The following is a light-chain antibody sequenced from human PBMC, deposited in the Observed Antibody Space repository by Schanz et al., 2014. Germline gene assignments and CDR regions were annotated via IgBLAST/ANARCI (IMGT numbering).Light chain of an antibody. CDR2: GAS. CDR1: QSVGGNY. J-gene: IGKJ1*01. V-gene: IGKV3-20*01. Sequence: EIVLTQSPGTLSLSPGERATLSCRASQSVGGNYVAWYQQKPGQAPRLLIYGASSRASGIPDGVSGSGSGTDFTLTITRLEPEDFAVYYCQQYGSTPWMFGQGTEVEIK. CDR3: QQYGSTPWM.